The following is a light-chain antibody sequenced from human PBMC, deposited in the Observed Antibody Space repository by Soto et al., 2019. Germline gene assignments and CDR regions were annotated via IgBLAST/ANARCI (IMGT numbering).Light chain of an antibody. Sequence: QSVLTQPPSASGTPGQRVTISCSGSSSNIGSNTVNWYQQLPGTAPKLLIYNNNQRPSGVPDRFSGSKSGTSASLAISGLQSEDEADYFCAAWDDGLNACDVFGAGTKVTVL. V-gene: IGLV1-44*01. CDR3: AAWDDGLNACDV. CDR2: NNN. CDR1: SSNIGSNT. J-gene: IGLJ1*01.